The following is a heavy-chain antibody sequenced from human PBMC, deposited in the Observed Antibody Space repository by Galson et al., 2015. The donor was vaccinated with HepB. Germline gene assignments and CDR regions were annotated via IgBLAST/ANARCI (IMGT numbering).Heavy chain of an antibody. Sequence: APGHPGRASGLAFGNACLGWGAQAPGDGLEWDGRNQSKPDGGSADYAAPVKGRFTISRDDSKNTLYLQMNSLKTEDTAVYYCTTVEYYYDSSGYWVFDIWGQGTMVTVSS. CDR3: TTVEYYYDSSGYWVFDI. CDR2: NQSKPDGGSA. J-gene: IGHJ3*02. V-gene: IGHV3-15*01. D-gene: IGHD3-22*01. CDR1: GLAFGNAC.